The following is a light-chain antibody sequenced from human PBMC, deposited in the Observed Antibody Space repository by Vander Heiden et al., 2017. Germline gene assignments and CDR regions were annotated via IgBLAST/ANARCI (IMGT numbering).Light chain of an antibody. V-gene: IGLV2-14*01. Sequence: QSALTQPASVSGSPGQSITISCTGTSSDVGGYNSVSWYQQHPGKAPKLMIYEVSNRPSGVSNLFSGSKSGNTASLTISGLQAEDEADYYCSSYTSSSYVVFGGGTKLTVL. CDR2: EVS. J-gene: IGLJ2*01. CDR3: SSYTSSSYVV. CDR1: SSDVGGYNS.